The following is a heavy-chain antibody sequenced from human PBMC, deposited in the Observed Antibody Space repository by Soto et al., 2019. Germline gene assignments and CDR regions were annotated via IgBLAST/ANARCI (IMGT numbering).Heavy chain of an antibody. CDR2: IYWDDDK. D-gene: IGHD5-12*01. CDR3: AHIDPEIVAVGAPVGFDY. J-gene: IGHJ4*02. V-gene: IGHV2-5*02. CDR1: GFSLTSGVG. Sequence: QITLKESGPTLVRPPQTLTLTCTFSGFSLTSGVGVGWIRQPPGKALEWLALIYWDDDKRYSPSLKNRLTITNDTSKNQAVLTLTNVSPADTATYFCAHIDPEIVAVGAPVGFDYWGQGTLVTVSS.